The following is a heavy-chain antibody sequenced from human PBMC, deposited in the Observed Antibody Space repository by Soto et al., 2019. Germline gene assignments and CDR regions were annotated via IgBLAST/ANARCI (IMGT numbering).Heavy chain of an antibody. CDR3: ARGHSSTPLRGDINDY. V-gene: IGHV1-8*01. CDR2: MNPNSGNT. J-gene: IGHJ4*02. D-gene: IGHD2-2*01. Sequence: GASVKVSCKASGYTFTSYDINWVRQATGQGLEWMGWMNPNSGNTGYAQKFQGRVTMTRNTSISTAYMELSSLRSEDTAVYYCARGHSSTPLRGDINDYWGQGTLVTVSS. CDR1: GYTFTSYD.